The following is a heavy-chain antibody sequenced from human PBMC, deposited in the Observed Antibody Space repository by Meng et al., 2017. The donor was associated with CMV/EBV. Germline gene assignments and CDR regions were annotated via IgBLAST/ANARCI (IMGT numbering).Heavy chain of an antibody. Sequence: GGSLRLSCAASGFTLSSLWMSWVRQAPGKGLEGVAKIKQEGSEKYYVDSVKGRFTISRDNGKNSVYLQMNSLRAEDTAVYYCARDGFLEWLLYMAAGTYYYYGMDVWGQGTTVNVSS. CDR1: GFTLSSLW. J-gene: IGHJ6*02. V-gene: IGHV3-7*01. CDR2: IKQEGSEK. D-gene: IGHD3-3*01. CDR3: ARDGFLEWLLYMAAGTYYYYGMDV.